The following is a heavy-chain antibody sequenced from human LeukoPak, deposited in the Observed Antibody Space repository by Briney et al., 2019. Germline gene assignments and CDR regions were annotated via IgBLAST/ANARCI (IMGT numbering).Heavy chain of an antibody. CDR1: GGSFSGYY. V-gene: IGHV4-34*01. Sequence: TSETLSLTCAVYGGSFSGYYWSWVRQTPGKGLEWIGEINDSGSTHNNPSLESRVTISVDTSNNQFSLRLSSVTAADTAVYYCASSPSQLMPFDYWGQGILVTVSS. J-gene: IGHJ4*02. D-gene: IGHD2-2*01. CDR3: ASSPSQLMPFDY. CDR2: INDSGST.